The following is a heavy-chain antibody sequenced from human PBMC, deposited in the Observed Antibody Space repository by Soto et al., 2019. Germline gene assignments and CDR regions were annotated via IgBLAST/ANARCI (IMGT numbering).Heavy chain of an antibody. Sequence: GSLRLSCAASGFTFSSYALTWVRQAPGKGLEWVSGISDGGDSTHYADSVKGRFTVSRDNSKNTLYLQINSLRAEDTAVYYCAKHSTTYDSWSGAVKGAFDVWGQGTMVTVSS. CDR1: GFTFSSYA. CDR2: ISDGGDST. CDR3: AKHSTTYDSWSGAVKGAFDV. J-gene: IGHJ3*01. V-gene: IGHV3-23*01. D-gene: IGHD3-3*01.